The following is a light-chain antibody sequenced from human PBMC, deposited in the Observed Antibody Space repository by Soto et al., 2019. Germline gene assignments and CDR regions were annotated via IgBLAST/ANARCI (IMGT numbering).Light chain of an antibody. Sequence: DIVLTQSPATLSLSPGESATLSCRASHSVSIYISWYQQRPGQAPRLLMSDASNRAPGIPARFSGRGSGTDFTLIISSLEPEDFAVYYCQHRSKWPPTFGPGTRLEVK. J-gene: IGKJ5*01. CDR2: DAS. CDR1: HSVSIY. CDR3: QHRSKWPPT. V-gene: IGKV3-11*01.